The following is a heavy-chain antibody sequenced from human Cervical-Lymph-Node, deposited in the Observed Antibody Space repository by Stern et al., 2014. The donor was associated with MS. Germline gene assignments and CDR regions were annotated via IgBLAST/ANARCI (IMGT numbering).Heavy chain of an antibody. Sequence: VQLQESGPGLVKPSETLSLTCTVSGGSISSSSYYWGWIRQPPGKGLDSFGSIYYSGSPSYTPSLKRRVTISVDTPKTHFPLKLSSVTAADTAVYYCARELRYFDYWGQGTLVTVSS. D-gene: IGHD5-12*01. CDR3: ARELRYFDY. V-gene: IGHV4-39*02. CDR1: GGSISSSSYY. J-gene: IGHJ4*02. CDR2: IYYSGSP.